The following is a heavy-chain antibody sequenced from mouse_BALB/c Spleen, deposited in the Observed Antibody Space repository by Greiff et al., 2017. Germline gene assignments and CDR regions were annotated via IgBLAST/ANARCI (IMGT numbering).Heavy chain of an antibody. V-gene: IGHV14-3*02. CDR3: ASDYRYDGNAMDY. J-gene: IGHJ4*01. D-gene: IGHD2-14*01. CDR2: IDPANGNT. Sequence: VQLKESGAELVKPGASVKLSCTASGFNIKDTYMHWVKQRPEQGLEWIGRIDPANGNTKYDPKFQGKATITADTSSNTAYLQLSSLTSEDTAVYYCASDYRYDGNAMDYWGQGTSVTVSS. CDR1: GFNIKDTY.